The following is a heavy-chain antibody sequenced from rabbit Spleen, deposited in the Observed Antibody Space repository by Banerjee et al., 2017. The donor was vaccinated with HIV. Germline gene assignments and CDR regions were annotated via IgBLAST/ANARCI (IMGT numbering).Heavy chain of an antibody. Sequence: QSLEESGGDLVKPGASLTLTCTASGVSFSSGSYMCWVRQAPGKGLEWIACIDIGSSGFTYFATWAKGRFTCSKTSSTTVTLQMTRLTAADTATYFCARDTSSSFSSYGMDLWGPGTLVTVS. D-gene: IGHD1-1*01. J-gene: IGHJ6*01. V-gene: IGHV1S40*01. CDR1: GVSFSSGSY. CDR3: ARDTSSSFSSYGMDL. CDR2: IDIGSSGFT.